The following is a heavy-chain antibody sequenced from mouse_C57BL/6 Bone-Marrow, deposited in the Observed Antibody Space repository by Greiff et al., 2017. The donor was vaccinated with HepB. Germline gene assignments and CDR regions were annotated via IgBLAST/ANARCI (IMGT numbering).Heavy chain of an antibody. CDR1: GFNIKDYY. CDR3: TTPYYGSGGFDV. D-gene: IGHD1-1*01. Sequence: VQLQQSGAELVRPGASVKLSCTASGFNIKDYYMHWVKQRPEQGLEWIGWIDPENGDTEYASKFQGKATITADTSSNTAYLQLSSLTSEDTAVYYCTTPYYGSGGFDVWGTGTTVTVSS. V-gene: IGHV14-4*01. CDR2: IDPENGDT. J-gene: IGHJ1*03.